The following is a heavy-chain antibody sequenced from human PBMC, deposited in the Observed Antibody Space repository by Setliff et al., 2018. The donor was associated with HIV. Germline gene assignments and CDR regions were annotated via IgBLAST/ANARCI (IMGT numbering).Heavy chain of an antibody. Sequence: GGSLRLSCAASGFTFSNYYMSWIRQAPGKGPEWLSYISGGGSTIYYADSVRGRFTISRDNAKNSLYLQMNSLRAEDTAVYYCAKPSSSWDGGFFDPWGLGTLVTVSS. D-gene: IGHD6-13*01. CDR1: GFTFSNYY. V-gene: IGHV3-11*04. CDR2: ISGGGSTI. J-gene: IGHJ5*02. CDR3: AKPSSSWDGGFFDP.